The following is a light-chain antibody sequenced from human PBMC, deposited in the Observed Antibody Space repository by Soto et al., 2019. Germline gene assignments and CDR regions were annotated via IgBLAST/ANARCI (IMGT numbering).Light chain of an antibody. CDR3: QQSYVTPLT. CDR1: QSISIS. V-gene: IGKV1-39*01. Sequence: DIQMTQSPSSLSASVGDRVTITCRASQSISISLNWYQQKPGKAPKVLIYAAFSLPSGVPSRFSVSGSGTEFTLTIRSLQPEDVATYYCQQSYVTPLTFAGGTKVQLK. CDR2: AAF. J-gene: IGKJ4*01.